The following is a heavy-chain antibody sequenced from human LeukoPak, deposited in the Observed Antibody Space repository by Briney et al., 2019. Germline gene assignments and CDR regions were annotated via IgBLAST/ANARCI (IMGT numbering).Heavy chain of an antibody. D-gene: IGHD3-16*01. J-gene: IGHJ4*02. CDR1: RSTFSNAW. Sequence: GGSLRLSWAASRSTFSNAWMTWVRQPPGKGRDWVGLIKSKTDGGTTDYAAPVKGRFTISRDDSKNTLYLQMNSLKNEDTAVYCCTTDMRSKVHWGQGTLVAVSS. V-gene: IGHV3-15*01. CDR3: TTDMRSKVH. CDR2: IKSKTDGGTT.